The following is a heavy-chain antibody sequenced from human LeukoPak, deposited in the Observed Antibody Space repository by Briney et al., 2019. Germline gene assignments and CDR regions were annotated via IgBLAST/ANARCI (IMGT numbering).Heavy chain of an antibody. D-gene: IGHD6-13*01. CDR3: AKYSSSWYVDY. CDR2: ISYDGSNK. V-gene: IGHV3-30*18. Sequence: PGGSLRLSCAASGFTFSSYGMHWVRQAPGKGLEWVAVISYDGSNKYHADSVKGRFTISRDNSKNTLYLQMNNLRAEDTAVYYCAKYSSSWYVDYWGQGTLVTVSS. CDR1: GFTFSSYG. J-gene: IGHJ4*02.